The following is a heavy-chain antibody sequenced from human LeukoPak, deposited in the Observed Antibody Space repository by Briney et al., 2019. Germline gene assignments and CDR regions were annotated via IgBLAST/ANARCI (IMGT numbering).Heavy chain of an antibody. J-gene: IGHJ5*02. CDR1: GYTFTSYG. CDR2: ISAYNGNT. D-gene: IGHD2-2*01. CDR3: AREVVVVPAAIGWFDP. Sequence: GASVKVSCKASGYTFTSYGISWVRQAPGQGLEWMGWISAYNGNTNYAQKLQGRVTITTDTSTSTAYMELRSLRSDDTAVYYCAREVVVVPAAIGWFDPWGQGTLVTVSS. V-gene: IGHV1-18*01.